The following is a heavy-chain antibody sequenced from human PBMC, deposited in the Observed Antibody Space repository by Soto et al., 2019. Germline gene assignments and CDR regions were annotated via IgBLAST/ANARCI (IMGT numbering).Heavy chain of an antibody. CDR3: ARDGPIAVANTYYYYGMDV. Sequence: GVSMILSCSAAGVTGSINYMSWVRQDPGKGLEWVSIIYSGGDTYYADSVRGRFTISRDNSKNTLYLQMNSLRAEDTAVYYCARDGPIAVANTYYYYGMDVWGQGTTVTVSS. CDR2: IYSGGDT. CDR1: GVTGSINY. D-gene: IGHD6-19*01. V-gene: IGHV3-53*01. J-gene: IGHJ6*02.